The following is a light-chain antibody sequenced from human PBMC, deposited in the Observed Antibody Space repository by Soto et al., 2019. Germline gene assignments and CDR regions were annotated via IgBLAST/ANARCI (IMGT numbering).Light chain of an antibody. CDR2: GAS. J-gene: IGKJ1*01. V-gene: IGKV3-20*01. CDR1: QSVSSSY. Sequence: EIVLTQSPGTLSLTPGGRATLSCRARQSVSSSYLAWYQQKPGQAPRLLIYGASSRATGIPDRFSGSGSGTDFTLTISRLEPEDFAVYYCQQYGSSPTWTFGQGTKVDIK. CDR3: QQYGSSPTWT.